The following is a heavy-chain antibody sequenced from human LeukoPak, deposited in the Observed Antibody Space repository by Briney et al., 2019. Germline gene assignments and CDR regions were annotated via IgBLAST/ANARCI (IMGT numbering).Heavy chain of an antibody. D-gene: IGHD3-10*01. Sequence: SVKVSCKASGGTFSSYAISWVRRAPGQGLEWMGRIIPILGIVNYAQKFQGRVTITADKSTSTAYMELSSLRSEDTAVYYCARTGYYSGGFDYWGQGTLVTVSS. CDR2: IIPILGIV. CDR3: ARTGYYSGGFDY. V-gene: IGHV1-69*04. J-gene: IGHJ4*02. CDR1: GGTFSSYA.